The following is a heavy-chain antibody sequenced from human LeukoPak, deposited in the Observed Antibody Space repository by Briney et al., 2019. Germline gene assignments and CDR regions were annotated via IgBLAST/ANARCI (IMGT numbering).Heavy chain of an antibody. CDR1: GYTFTGYY. V-gene: IGHV1-2*02. J-gene: IGHJ4*02. Sequence: GASVKVSCKASGYTFTGYYMHWVRQAPGQGLEWMGWINPNSGGTNYAQKFQGRVTMTRDTSISTAYMELSRLRSDDTAVYYCARGNVRGIIITQAIGFDYWGQGTLVTVSS. CDR2: INPNSGGT. CDR3: ARGNVRGIIITQAIGFDY. D-gene: IGHD3-10*02.